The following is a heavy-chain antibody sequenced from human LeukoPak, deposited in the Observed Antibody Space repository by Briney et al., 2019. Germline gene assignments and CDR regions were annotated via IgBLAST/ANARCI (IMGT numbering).Heavy chain of an antibody. CDR1: GASISSYY. J-gene: IGHJ4*02. CDR2: IYYSGSI. Sequence: PSETLSLTCTVSGASISSYYWSWIRQPPGKGLEWIGDIYYSGSIKYNPSLKSRVTMSVDTSKNQFSLKLSSVTAADTAIYYCARENPSGYFNRPIDYWGQGTLVTVSS. V-gene: IGHV4-59*01. CDR3: ARENPSGYFNRPIDY. D-gene: IGHD3-3*01.